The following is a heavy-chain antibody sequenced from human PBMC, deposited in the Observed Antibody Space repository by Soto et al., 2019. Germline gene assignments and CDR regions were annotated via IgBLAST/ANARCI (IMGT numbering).Heavy chain of an antibody. CDR2: ISGSGGST. CDR1: GFTFSSYA. CDR3: AKDLEWSSSWQNGFDP. Sequence: EVQLLESGGGLVQPGGSLRLSCAASGFTFSSYAMSWVRQAPGKGLEWVSAISGSGGSTYYADSVKGRFTISRDNSKNTLYLQMNSLRAEDTAVYYCAKDLEWSSSWQNGFDPWGQGTLVTVSS. V-gene: IGHV3-23*01. J-gene: IGHJ5*02. D-gene: IGHD6-13*01.